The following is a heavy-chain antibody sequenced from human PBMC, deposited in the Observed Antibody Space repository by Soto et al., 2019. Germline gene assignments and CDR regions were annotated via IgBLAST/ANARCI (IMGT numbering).Heavy chain of an antibody. Sequence: EVQLVESGGGLVQPGGSLKLSCAASGFTFSGSSVHWVRQASGKGLEWVGRIRNKANSYATAYAASVRGRFTISRDDSKNTAFLQITSLNTEDTTVYYCISHSPEDMIRTWGQGTLVTVSS. D-gene: IGHD2-15*01. CDR1: GFTFSGSS. CDR2: IRNKANSYAT. J-gene: IGHJ4*02. CDR3: ISHSPEDMIRT. V-gene: IGHV3-73*02.